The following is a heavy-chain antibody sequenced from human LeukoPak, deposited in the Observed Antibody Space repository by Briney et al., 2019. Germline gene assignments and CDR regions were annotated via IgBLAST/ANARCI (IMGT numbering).Heavy chain of an antibody. J-gene: IGHJ3*02. CDR3: ARSSGIAARRSAFDI. CDR1: SYTFTSYG. CDR2: ISAYNGNT. D-gene: IGHD6-6*01. V-gene: IGHV1-18*01. Sequence: GASVKVSCKASSYTFTSYGISWVRQAPGQGLEWMGWISAYNGNTNYAQKLQGRVTMTTDTSTSTAYMELRSLRSDDTAVYYCARSSGIAARRSAFDIWGQGTMVTVSS.